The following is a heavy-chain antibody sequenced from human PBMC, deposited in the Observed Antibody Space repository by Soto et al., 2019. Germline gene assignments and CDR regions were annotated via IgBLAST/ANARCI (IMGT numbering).Heavy chain of an antibody. Sequence: EVQLLESGGGLVQPGGSLRLSCAASGFTFSTYAMNWVRQAPGNGLDWVSAISGSGGSIHYADSVKGRFTISRDNSKNTLYLQMNSLRDEDTAVYHCVKGYWKGDVWGQGTTVTVSS. J-gene: IGHJ6*02. CDR2: ISGSGGSI. CDR1: GFTFSTYA. V-gene: IGHV3-23*01. CDR3: VKGYWKGDV. D-gene: IGHD1-1*01.